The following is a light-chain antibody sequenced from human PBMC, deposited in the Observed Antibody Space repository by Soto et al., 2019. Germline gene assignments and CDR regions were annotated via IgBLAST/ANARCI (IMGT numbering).Light chain of an antibody. V-gene: IGLV2-14*01. CDR2: EVS. Sequence: QSALTQPASVSGSPGQSITISCTGTSSDVGGYNYVSWYQHRPGKAPKLMIYEVSNRPSGVSNRFSGSKSGNTASLTISGLQAEDEADYYCSSYRSSSTLAVFGGGTKLTVL. J-gene: IGLJ2*01. CDR1: SSDVGGYNY. CDR3: SSYRSSSTLAV.